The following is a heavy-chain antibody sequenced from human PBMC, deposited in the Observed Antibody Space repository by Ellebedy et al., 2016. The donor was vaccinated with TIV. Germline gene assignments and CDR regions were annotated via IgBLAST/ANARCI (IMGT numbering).Heavy chain of an antibody. CDR1: GGSISSGDYY. CDR3: ARTGNCITTSCYDFDY. Sequence: MPSETLSLTCTVSGGSISSGDYYWSWIRQPPGKGLEWICLIYYSGSTYYNPSLKSRATISIDTSKNQFSLRLSSVTAADTAVYYCARTGNCITTSCYDFDYWGQGTLVTVSS. V-gene: IGHV4-30-4*01. D-gene: IGHD2-2*01. J-gene: IGHJ4*02. CDR2: IYYSGST.